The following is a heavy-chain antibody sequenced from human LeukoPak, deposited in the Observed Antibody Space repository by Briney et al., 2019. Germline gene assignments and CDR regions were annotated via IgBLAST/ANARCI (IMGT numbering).Heavy chain of an antibody. J-gene: IGHJ3*02. V-gene: IGHV4-4*02. CDR2: TYHSDYT. D-gene: IGHD5/OR15-5a*01. CDR1: GASISSSHW. Sequence: SETLSLTCAVSGASISSSHWWSWGRQSPGTGLEGIGNTYHSDYTNYNPSLKSRVTISVDKSKNQFSLKVSSVTAADTAMYYCARDSKSTADAFDIWGQGTMVTVSS. CDR3: ARDSKSTADAFDI.